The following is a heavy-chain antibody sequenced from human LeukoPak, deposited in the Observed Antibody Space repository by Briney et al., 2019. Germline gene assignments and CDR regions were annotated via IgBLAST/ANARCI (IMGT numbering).Heavy chain of an antibody. V-gene: IGHV1-2*02. Sequence: ASVKVSCKASGYTFTGYYMHWVRQAPGQGLEWMGWINPNSGGTNYAQKFQGRVTMTRDTSISTAYMELSRLRPDDTAVYYCARGRVVGAPPLDFDIWGQGTMVTVSS. CDR1: GYTFTGYY. J-gene: IGHJ3*02. CDR2: INPNSGGT. D-gene: IGHD1-26*01. CDR3: ARGRVVGAPPLDFDI.